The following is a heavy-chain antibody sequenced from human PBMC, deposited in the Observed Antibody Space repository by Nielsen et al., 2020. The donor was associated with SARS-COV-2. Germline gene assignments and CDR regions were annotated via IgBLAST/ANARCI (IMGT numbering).Heavy chain of an antibody. CDR2: ISSSSSYI. V-gene: IGHV3-21*01. J-gene: IGHJ4*02. CDR1: GFTFSSYS. CDR3: ARDGGSQGFIFLDY. D-gene: IGHD2-15*01. Sequence: GESLKISCAASGFTFSSYSMNWVRQAPGKGLEWVSSISSSSSYIYYADSVKGRFTISRDNAKNSLYLQMNSLRAEDTAVYYCARDGGSQGFIFLDYWGQGTLVTVSS.